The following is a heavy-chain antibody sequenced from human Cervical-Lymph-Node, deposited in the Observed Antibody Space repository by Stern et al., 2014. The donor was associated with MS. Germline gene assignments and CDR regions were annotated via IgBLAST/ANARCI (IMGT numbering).Heavy chain of an antibody. J-gene: IGHJ4*02. CDR1: GYTFTSYW. V-gene: IGHV5-51*01. CDR2: IFPGGSDS. Sequence: VQLVQSGPEVKRPGASVKISCQASGYTFTSYWIGWVRQMPGKGLEWIAIIFPGGSDSRYSPSFQGQVTISADKSSSTAYLQWNNLKASDTAIYYCARQRYFDYWGQGTLVTVSS. CDR3: ARQRYFDY.